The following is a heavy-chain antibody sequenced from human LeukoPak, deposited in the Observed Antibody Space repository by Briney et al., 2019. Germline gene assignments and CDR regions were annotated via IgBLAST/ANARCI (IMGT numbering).Heavy chain of an antibody. V-gene: IGHV4-59*01. D-gene: IGHD2-2*01. CDR1: GGSISHYY. CDR3: ARSVSGYQHFDY. CDR2: IYYSGNT. Sequence: PSETLSLTCTVSGGSISHYYWSWIRQPPGKGLEWIGYIYYSGNTNYNPSLKSRVTISVDTSKKQFSLKLSSVTAAYTAVYYCARSVSGYQHFDYWGQGTLVTVSS. J-gene: IGHJ4*02.